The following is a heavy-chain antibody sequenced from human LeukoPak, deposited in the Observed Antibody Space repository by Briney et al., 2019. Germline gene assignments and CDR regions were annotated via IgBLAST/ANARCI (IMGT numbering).Heavy chain of an antibody. CDR1: GGSVSSYY. CDR2: IHNSGRT. J-gene: IGHJ4*02. D-gene: IGHD3-10*01. CDR3: ARGNYYYGRPFDY. Sequence: SETLSLTCSVSGGSVSSYYWSWIRQSPGKGLEWIGYIHNSGRTNYNPSLKSRVTGFVDTSKNQVSLRLSSVTAADTAVYYCARGNYYYGRPFDYWGQGTLVTVSS. V-gene: IGHV4-4*08.